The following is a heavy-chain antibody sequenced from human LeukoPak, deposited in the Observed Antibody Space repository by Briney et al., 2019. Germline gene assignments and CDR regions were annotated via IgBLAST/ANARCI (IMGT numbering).Heavy chain of an antibody. CDR1: GGTFTSYY. Sequence: ASVKVSCKASGGTFTSYYMHWVRQAPGQGLEWMGIINPSGGSTSYAQKFQGRVTMTRDTSTSTVYMELSSLRSEDTAVYYCARGPPVLRFLEWYTHFDYWGQGTLVTVSS. J-gene: IGHJ4*02. V-gene: IGHV1-46*01. D-gene: IGHD3-3*01. CDR2: INPSGGST. CDR3: ARGPPVLRFLEWYTHFDY.